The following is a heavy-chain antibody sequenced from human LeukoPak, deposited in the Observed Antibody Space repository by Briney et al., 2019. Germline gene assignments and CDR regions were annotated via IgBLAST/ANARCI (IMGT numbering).Heavy chain of an antibody. D-gene: IGHD6-13*01. CDR1: GDSISSSSYY. J-gene: IGHJ2*01. Sequence: SETLSLTCTVSGDSISSSSYYWGWFRQPPGKGLEWIGNIYYSGSTYYTPSLKSRVTISVDTSKNQFSLKLSSVTAADTAVYYCARVYYSNSYDYWYFDLWGRGTLVTVSS. CDR2: IYYSGST. CDR3: ARVYYSNSYDYWYFDL. V-gene: IGHV4-39*07.